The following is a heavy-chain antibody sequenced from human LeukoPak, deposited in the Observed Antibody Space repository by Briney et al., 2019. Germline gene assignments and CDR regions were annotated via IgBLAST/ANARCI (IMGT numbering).Heavy chain of an antibody. V-gene: IGHV4-61*08. CDR2: IYYSGST. J-gene: IGHJ5*02. CDR1: GGSISSGGYY. Sequence: PSETLSLTCTVSGGSISSGGYYWSWIRQHPGKGLEWIGYIYYSGSTYYNPSLKSRVTISVDTSKNQFSLKLSSVTAADTAVYYCARGRRDFWSAIPSAWFDPWGQGTLVTVSS. D-gene: IGHD3-3*01. CDR3: ARGRRDFWSAIPSAWFDP.